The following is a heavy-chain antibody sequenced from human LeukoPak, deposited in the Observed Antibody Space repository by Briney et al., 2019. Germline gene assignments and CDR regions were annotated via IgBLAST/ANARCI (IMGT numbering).Heavy chain of an antibody. CDR1: GGSFSGYY. CDR3: ARPGDMYYFDY. J-gene: IGHJ4*02. Sequence: TSETLPLTCAVYGGSFSGYYWSWIRQPPGKGLEWIGEINHSGSTNYNPSLKSRVTISVDTSKNQFSLKLSSVTAADTAVYYCARPGDMYYFDYWGQGTLVTVSS. D-gene: IGHD1-14*01. V-gene: IGHV4-34*01. CDR2: INHSGST.